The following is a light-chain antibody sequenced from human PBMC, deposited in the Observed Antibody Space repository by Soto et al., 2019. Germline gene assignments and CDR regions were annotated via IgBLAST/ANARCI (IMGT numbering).Light chain of an antibody. CDR1: QSVSRTY. J-gene: IGKJ2*01. CDR3: QLYCSTYT. Sequence: EIVLTQSPGTLSLSPGGRATLSCRASQSVSRTYLARYQQKPGQAPRLLIYGASSRATGSPDRFSGSGSGTDFTLTISRLEPEDLAVYYCQLYCSTYTFGQGTKLEIK. V-gene: IGKV3-20*01. CDR2: GAS.